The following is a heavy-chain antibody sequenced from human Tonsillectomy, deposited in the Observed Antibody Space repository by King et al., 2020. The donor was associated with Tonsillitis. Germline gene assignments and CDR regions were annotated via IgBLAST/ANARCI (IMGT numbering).Heavy chain of an antibody. CDR3: ARLEGGSPYYYYYMDV. V-gene: IGHV5-51*03. Sequence: VQLVESGAEVKKPGDSLKISCRGTGYSFSTYWIGWVRQMPGKGLEWMGITHPGDSDTRYSPSFPGQVTISADKSIDTAYMQWSSLKASDTAIYYCARLEGGSPYYYYYMDVWGKGTTVTVSS. D-gene: IGHD3-16*01. CDR2: THPGDSDT. J-gene: IGHJ6*03. CDR1: GYSFSTYW.